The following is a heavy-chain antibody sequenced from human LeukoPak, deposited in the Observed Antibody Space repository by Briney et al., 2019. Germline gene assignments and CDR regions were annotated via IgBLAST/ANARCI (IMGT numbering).Heavy chain of an antibody. J-gene: IGHJ4*02. CDR2: INPSGGST. CDR1: GYAFTSYY. Sequence: ASVKVSCKASGYAFTSYYMHWVRQAPGQGLEWMGIINPSGGSTSYAQKFQGRVTMTRDTSTSTVYMELSSLRSEDTAVYYCARQVPPWSSGWYYYFDYWGQGTLVTVSS. V-gene: IGHV1-46*01. D-gene: IGHD6-19*01. CDR3: ARQVPPWSSGWYYYFDY.